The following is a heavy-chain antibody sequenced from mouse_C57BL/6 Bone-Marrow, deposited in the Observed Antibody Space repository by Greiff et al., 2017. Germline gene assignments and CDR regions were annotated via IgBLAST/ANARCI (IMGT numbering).Heavy chain of an antibody. V-gene: IGHV2-2*01. CDR2: LWSGGST. D-gene: IGHD1-1*01. CDR3: SGENYYGSSSFDY. Sequence: VQRVESGPGLVQPSQSLSITCTVSGFSLTSYGVHWVRQSPGKGLEWLGVLWSGGSTDYNAAFISRLSISKDNSKSQVFCKMNSLQADDTAIYYWSGENYYGSSSFDYWGQGTTLTVSS. CDR1: GFSLTSYG. J-gene: IGHJ2*01.